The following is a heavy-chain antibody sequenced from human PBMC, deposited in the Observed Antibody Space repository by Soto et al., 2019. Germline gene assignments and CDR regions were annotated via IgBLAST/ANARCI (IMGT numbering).Heavy chain of an antibody. CDR2: INHSGST. J-gene: IGHJ5*02. CDR3: ESLDDGDYVWFYP. Sequence: SETLSLTCAVYGGSFSGYYWSWIRQRPGKGLEWIGEINHSGSTNYNPSLKSRVTISVDTSKNQFSLKLSSVTAADTAVYYCESLDDGDYVWFYPWGQGTLVTVSS. CDR1: GGSFSGYY. V-gene: IGHV4-34*01. D-gene: IGHD4-17*01.